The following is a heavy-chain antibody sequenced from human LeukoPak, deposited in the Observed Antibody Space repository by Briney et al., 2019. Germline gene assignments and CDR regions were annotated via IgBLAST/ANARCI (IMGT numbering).Heavy chain of an antibody. Sequence: RASVKVSCKASGYTFTSYYMHWVRQAPGQGLEWMGIINPSGGSTSYAQKFQGRVIMTRDTSTSTVYMELSSLRSEDTAVYYCARATYYYDSSGYSPLNDVFDIWGQGTMVTVSS. CDR1: GYTFTSYY. V-gene: IGHV1-46*01. J-gene: IGHJ3*02. CDR2: INPSGGST. D-gene: IGHD3-22*01. CDR3: ARATYYYDSSGYSPLNDVFDI.